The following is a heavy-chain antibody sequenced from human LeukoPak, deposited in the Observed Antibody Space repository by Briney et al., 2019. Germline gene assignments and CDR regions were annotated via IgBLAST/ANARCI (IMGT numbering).Heavy chain of an antibody. CDR3: VKTTRCSSTSCPFDY. V-gene: IGHV3-23*01. Sequence: PGGSLRLSCAASGFTFNSYAMSWVRQAPGKGLQWVSAISDSGGSTYYADFVKGRFTISRDNSKNTLYLQMNSLRAEDTAVYYCVKTTRCSSTSCPFDYWGQGTLVTVSS. J-gene: IGHJ4*02. CDR1: GFTFNSYA. CDR2: ISDSGGST. D-gene: IGHD2-2*01.